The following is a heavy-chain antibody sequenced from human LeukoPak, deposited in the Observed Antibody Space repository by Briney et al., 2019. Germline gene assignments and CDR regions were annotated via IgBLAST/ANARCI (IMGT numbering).Heavy chain of an antibody. Sequence: GGSLRLSCAASGFSVGNYYMSWVRQAPGKGLEWVAVIWSDGTNQYYADSVKGRFTISRDNSKNTLYLQMNSLRAEDTAVYYCARDPNYYCAMDVWGQGTTVTVSS. CDR1: GFSVGNYY. CDR2: IWSDGTNQ. CDR3: ARDPNYYCAMDV. J-gene: IGHJ6*02. V-gene: IGHV3-33*08.